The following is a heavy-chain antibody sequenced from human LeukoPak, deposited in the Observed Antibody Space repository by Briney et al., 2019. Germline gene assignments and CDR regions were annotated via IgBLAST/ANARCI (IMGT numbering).Heavy chain of an antibody. CDR2: VSIRSSSI. D-gene: IGHD3-9*01. Sequence: AGGSLRLSCAASGFTFSSYSMSWVRQAAGKGLEGVSYVSIRSSSIYYADSVKGRFTISRDNAKNSLYLQMNSLRDEDTAVYYCARGGVNYDILTGYWGDAFDISGQGTMVTVSS. CDR3: ARGGVNYDILTGYWGDAFDI. J-gene: IGHJ3*02. CDR1: GFTFSSYS. V-gene: IGHV3-48*02.